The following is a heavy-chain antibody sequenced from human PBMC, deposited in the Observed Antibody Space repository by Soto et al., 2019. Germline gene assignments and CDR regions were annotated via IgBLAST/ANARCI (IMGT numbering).Heavy chain of an antibody. J-gene: IGHJ6*02. V-gene: IGHV4-39*01. Sequence: SETLSLTGTVSGGSISSSSYYWGWIRQPPGKGLEWIGSIYYSGSTYYNPSLKSRVTISVDTSKNQFSLKLSSVTAADTAVYYCASYSIDYYYYGMDVWGQGTTVT. CDR2: IYYSGST. D-gene: IGHD4-4*01. CDR1: GGSISSSSYY. CDR3: ASYSIDYYYYGMDV.